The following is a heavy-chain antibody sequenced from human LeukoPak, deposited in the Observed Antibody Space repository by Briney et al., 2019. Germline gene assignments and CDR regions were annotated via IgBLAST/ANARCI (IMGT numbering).Heavy chain of an antibody. D-gene: IGHD6-19*01. Sequence: PSETLSLTCTVSGGSISSYYWSWIRQPPGKGLEWIGYIYYSGSTNYNPSLKSRVTISVDTSKNQFSLKLSSVTAADTAVYDCARQGSSGWYYFDYWGQGTLVTVSS. V-gene: IGHV4-59*08. CDR1: GGSISSYY. CDR3: ARQGSSGWYYFDY. J-gene: IGHJ4*02. CDR2: IYYSGST.